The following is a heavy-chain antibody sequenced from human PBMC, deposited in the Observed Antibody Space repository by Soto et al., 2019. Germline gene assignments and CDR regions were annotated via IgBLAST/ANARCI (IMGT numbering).Heavy chain of an antibody. V-gene: IGHV3-33*01. J-gene: IGHJ4*02. CDR3: ARTHDIAPYYFDY. CDR2: IWYDGTNK. CDR1: GFTFSSYG. D-gene: IGHD3-9*01. Sequence: QVQLVESGGGVVQPGRSLRLSCAASGFTFSSYGMHWVRQAPGKGPEWVAVIWYDGTNKYYADSVKGRFTISRDNSKNTLYLQMNSLRAEDTAVYYCARTHDIAPYYFDYWGQGSLVTVSS.